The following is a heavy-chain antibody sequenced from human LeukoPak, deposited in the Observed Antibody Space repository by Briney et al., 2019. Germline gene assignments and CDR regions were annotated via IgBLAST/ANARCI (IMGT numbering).Heavy chain of an antibody. Sequence: GWALRVSCAASGCTLSSYWMHGVRQAPGKGLVGVSRINNDGWSTSYADSVKGRFTISRDHAKNTLYLQMNRLRAEDTAVYYCASFSASPPYCSSTSCYAIDYWGQGTLVTVSP. D-gene: IGHD2-2*01. V-gene: IGHV3-74*01. CDR3: ASFSASPPYCSSTSCYAIDY. CDR2: INNDGWST. CDR1: GCTLSSYW. J-gene: IGHJ4*02.